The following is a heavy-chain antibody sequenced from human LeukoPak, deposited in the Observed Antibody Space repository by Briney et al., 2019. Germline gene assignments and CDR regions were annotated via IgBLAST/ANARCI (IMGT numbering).Heavy chain of an antibody. CDR2: IYYSGNT. D-gene: IGHD3-22*01. CDR3: ARSGSYYRNSGYFRIDY. Sequence: SETLSLTCTVSGDSINNGDYYWSWIRHHPGEGLEWMGYIYYSGNTYYNPSLKSRVSISIDTSKNQFSLSLTSVNSADSAIYYCARSGSYYRNSGYFRIDYWGQGTRVTVSS. J-gene: IGHJ4*02. V-gene: IGHV4-31*03. CDR1: GDSINNGDYY.